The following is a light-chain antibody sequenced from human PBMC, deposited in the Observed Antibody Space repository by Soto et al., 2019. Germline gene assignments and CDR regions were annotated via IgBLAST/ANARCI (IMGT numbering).Light chain of an antibody. CDR3: QQYNTWSSIT. CDR2: GAF. CDR1: ESISSK. J-gene: IGKJ5*01. Sequence: EIVMTQSPATLSVSPGERVTLSCRASESISSKLAWYQQKPCQAPSLLMYGAFTRATGIPARFSGSGSGTEFTLTISSLQSEDFAVYYCQQYNTWSSITFGQGTRLEIK. V-gene: IGKV3-15*01.